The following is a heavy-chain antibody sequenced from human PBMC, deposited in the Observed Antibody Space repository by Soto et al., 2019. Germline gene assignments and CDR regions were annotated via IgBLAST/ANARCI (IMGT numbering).Heavy chain of an antibody. V-gene: IGHV3-30*18. CDR3: ANDRGGGDFGPPDY. D-gene: IGHD2-21*02. CDR2: ISYDGSNE. J-gene: IGHJ4*02. Sequence: QVQLVESGGGVVKHGGSLRLSCAASGFTFSSYGMHWFRQSPGKRLVWVAVISYDGSNEYYADSVTGRFTISRDNSKNPLHLQINSLRAEDTAVYYCANDRGGGDFGPPDYWGQGTLVTVS. CDR1: GFTFSSYG.